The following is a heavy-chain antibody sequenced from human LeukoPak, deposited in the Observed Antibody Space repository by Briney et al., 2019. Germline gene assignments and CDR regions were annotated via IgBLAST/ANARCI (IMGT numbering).Heavy chain of an antibody. CDR3: AKATYSSSSASFDY. Sequence: PGGSLRLSCAASGFTFSSYAMSWVRQAPGKGLEWASAISGSGGSTYYADSVKGRFTISRDNSKNTLYLQMNSLSAEDTAVYYCAKATYSSSSASFDYWGQGTLVTVSS. V-gene: IGHV3-23*01. CDR1: GFTFSSYA. J-gene: IGHJ4*02. CDR2: ISGSGGST. D-gene: IGHD6-6*01.